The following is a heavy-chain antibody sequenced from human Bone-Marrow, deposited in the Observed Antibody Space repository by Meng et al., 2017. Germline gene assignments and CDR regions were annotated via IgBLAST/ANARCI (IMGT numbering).Heavy chain of an antibody. CDR1: GFTFSSYG. D-gene: IGHD3-16*02. CDR2: IWYEGSNK. CDR3: ARGSRGSLSKSGALRY. Sequence: LSLTCAASGFTFSSYGMNWVRQAPGKGLEWVAVIWYEGSNKYYADSVKGRLTISRDNSKNTLYLQMNSLRAEDTAVYYWARGSRGSLSKSGALRYWGQGTLVTVSS. V-gene: IGHV3-33*01. J-gene: IGHJ4*02.